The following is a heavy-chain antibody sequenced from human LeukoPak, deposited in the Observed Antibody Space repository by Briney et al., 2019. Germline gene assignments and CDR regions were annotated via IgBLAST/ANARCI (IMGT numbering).Heavy chain of an antibody. D-gene: IGHD3-10*01. CDR1: GGCISSYY. Sequence: PSDTLSLTCTVSGGCISSYYWSWIRQPAGKALEGIGRIYTSGSTNYNPSLKSRVTMSVDTSKNQFSLKLSSVTAADTAVYYCAWGSGSDAFDIWGQGTMVTVSS. V-gene: IGHV4-4*07. CDR2: IYTSGST. CDR3: AWGSGSDAFDI. J-gene: IGHJ3*02.